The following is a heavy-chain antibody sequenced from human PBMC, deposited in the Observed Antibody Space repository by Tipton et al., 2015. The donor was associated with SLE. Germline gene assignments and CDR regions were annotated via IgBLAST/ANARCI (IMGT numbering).Heavy chain of an antibody. J-gene: IGHJ4*02. CDR1: GGSISSSSYY. V-gene: IGHV4-39*01. CDR2: IYYSGST. D-gene: IGHD1-26*01. Sequence: LRLSCTVSGGSISSSSYYWGWFRQPPGKGLEWIGSIYYSGSTYYNPSLKSRVTISVDTSKNQFSLNLSSVTAADTAVYYCARHESGYYFDYWGQGTVVTVSS. CDR3: ARHESGYYFDY.